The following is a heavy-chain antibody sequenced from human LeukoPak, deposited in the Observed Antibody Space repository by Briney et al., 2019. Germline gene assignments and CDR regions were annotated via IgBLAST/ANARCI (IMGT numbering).Heavy chain of an antibody. CDR2: IYTSGST. V-gene: IGHV4-61*02. J-gene: IGHJ4*02. CDR1: GGSISSGSYY. Sequence: SQTLSLTCTVSGGSISSGSYYWRWIRQPAGKGLEWIGRIYTSGSTNYNPSLKSRVTISVDTSKNQFSLKLSSVTAADTAVYYCARGAVAGPYDYWGQGTLVTVSS. D-gene: IGHD6-19*01. CDR3: ARGAVAGPYDY.